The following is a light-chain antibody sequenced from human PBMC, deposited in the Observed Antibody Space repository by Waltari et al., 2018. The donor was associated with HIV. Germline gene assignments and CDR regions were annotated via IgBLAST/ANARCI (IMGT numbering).Light chain of an antibody. CDR1: NSDVGGYNY. Sequence: QSITISCTGTNSDVGGYNYVSWYQQYPGKAPKLMIYDVSNRPSGVSNRFSASKSGNTASLTISGLQAEDEADYYCSSYTSSSTVVFGGGTKPTVL. CDR2: DVS. V-gene: IGLV2-14*04. CDR3: SSYTSSSTVV. J-gene: IGLJ2*01.